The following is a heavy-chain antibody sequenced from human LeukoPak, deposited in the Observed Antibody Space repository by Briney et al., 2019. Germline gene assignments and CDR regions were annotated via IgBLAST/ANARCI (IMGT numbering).Heavy chain of an antibody. CDR1: GFTFSSYW. CDR2: IKQDGGEK. Sequence: GGSLRLSCAASGFTFSSYWMSWVREAPGKGLEWLANIKQDGGEKSYVASVRGRFTISRDNDKNSLFLQMTSLRAEDTAVYYCARVGGRYSPLGYWGQGTLVTVSS. J-gene: IGHJ4*02. D-gene: IGHD3-16*02. V-gene: IGHV3-7*01. CDR3: ARVGGRYSPLGY.